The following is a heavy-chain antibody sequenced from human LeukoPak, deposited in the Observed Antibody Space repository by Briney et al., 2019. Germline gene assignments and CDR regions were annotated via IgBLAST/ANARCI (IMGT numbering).Heavy chain of an antibody. CDR3: AKDLEDGYSARFDY. J-gene: IGHJ4*02. Sequence: PGGSLRLSCAASGFTFSSYGMHWVRQAPGKGLEWVAVISYDGSNKYYADSVKGRFTISRDNSKNTLYLQMNSLRAEDTAVYYCAKDLEDGYSARFDYWGQGTLVTVSS. CDR1: GFTFSSYG. D-gene: IGHD5-18*01. V-gene: IGHV3-30*18. CDR2: ISYDGSNK.